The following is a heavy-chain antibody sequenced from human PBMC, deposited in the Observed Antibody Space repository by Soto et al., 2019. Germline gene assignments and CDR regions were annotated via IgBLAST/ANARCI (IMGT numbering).Heavy chain of an antibody. J-gene: IGHJ3*02. V-gene: IGHV1-69*04. Sequence: ASVKVSCKASGGTFSSYTIRWVRQAPGQGLEWMGRIIPILGIANYAQKFQGRVTITADKSTSTAYMELSSLRSEDTAVYYCARDRARGCYYDISGLSGVCAFDIWG. CDR1: GGTFSSYT. CDR3: ARDRARGCYYDISGLSGVCAFDI. CDR2: IIPILGIA. D-gene: IGHD3-22*01.